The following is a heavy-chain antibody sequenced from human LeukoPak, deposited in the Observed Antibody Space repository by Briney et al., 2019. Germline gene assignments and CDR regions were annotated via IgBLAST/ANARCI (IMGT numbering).Heavy chain of an antibody. J-gene: IGHJ4*02. CDR3: ARVLVGATPDETEPDFDY. D-gene: IGHD1-26*01. CDR1: GYTFTGYY. CDR2: INPNSGGT. Sequence: ASVKVSCKASGYTFTGYYMHWVRQAPGQGLEWMGRINPNSGGTNYAQKFQGRVTMTRDTSISTAYMELSRLRSDDTAVYYCARVLVGATPDETEPDFDYWGQGTLVTVSS. V-gene: IGHV1-2*06.